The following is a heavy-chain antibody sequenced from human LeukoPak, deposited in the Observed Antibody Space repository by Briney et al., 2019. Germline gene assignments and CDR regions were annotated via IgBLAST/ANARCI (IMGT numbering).Heavy chain of an antibody. J-gene: IGHJ5*02. CDR3: ARSHIAAAGRWFDP. V-gene: IGHV1-2*04. D-gene: IGHD6-13*01. CDR2: INPNSGGT. Sequence: ASVKVSCKASGYTFTGYYMHWVRQAPGQGLEWMGWINPNSGGTNYAQKFQGWVTMTRDTSISTAYMELSRLRSDDTAVYYCARSHIAAAGRWFDPWGQGTLVTVSS. CDR1: GYTFTGYY.